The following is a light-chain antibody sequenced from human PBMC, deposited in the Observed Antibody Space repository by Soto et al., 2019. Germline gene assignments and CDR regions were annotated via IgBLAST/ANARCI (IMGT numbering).Light chain of an antibody. CDR3: SSYISSSTLNV. CDR1: SSDVGGYNY. V-gene: IGLV2-14*01. Sequence: QSVLTQPASVSGSPGQSITISCTGTSSDVGGYNYVSWYQQHPGKVPKLMIYDVSKRPSGVSNRFSGSKSGNTASLTISGLQAEDEADYYCSSYISSSTLNVFGTGTKVTVL. CDR2: DVS. J-gene: IGLJ1*01.